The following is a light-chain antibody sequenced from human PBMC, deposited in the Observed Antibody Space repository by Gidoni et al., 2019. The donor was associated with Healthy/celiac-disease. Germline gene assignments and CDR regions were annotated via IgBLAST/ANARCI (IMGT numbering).Light chain of an antibody. Sequence: ENVLTQSPGSLSLSPGERATLSCRASQSVSSSYLAWYQQKPGQAPRLLIYGASSRATGIPDRFSGSGSGTDLTLTISRLEPEDFAVYYCQQYGDSRTFGQGTKVEIK. V-gene: IGKV3-20*01. J-gene: IGKJ1*01. CDR3: QQYGDSRT. CDR1: QSVSSSY. CDR2: GAS.